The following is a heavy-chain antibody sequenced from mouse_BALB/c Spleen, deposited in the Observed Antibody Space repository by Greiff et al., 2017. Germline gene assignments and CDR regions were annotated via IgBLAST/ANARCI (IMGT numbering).Heavy chain of an antibody. V-gene: IGHV1-4*02. CDR1: GYTFTSYT. CDR2: INPSSGYT. J-gene: IGHJ3*01. D-gene: IGHD2-14*01. CDR3: ARSRYDGFAY. Sequence: QVQLQQSAAELARPGASVKMSCKASGYTFTSYTMHWVKQRPGQGLEWIGYINPSSGYTEYNQKFKDKTTLTADKSSSTAYMQLSSLTSEDSAVYYCARSRYDGFAYWGQGTLVTVSA.